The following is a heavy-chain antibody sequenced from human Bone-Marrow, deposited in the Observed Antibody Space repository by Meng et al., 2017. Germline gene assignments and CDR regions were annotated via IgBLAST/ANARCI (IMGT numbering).Heavy chain of an antibody. D-gene: IGHD3-3*01. CDR2: ISYDGSNK. CDR3: ARDTYDFWCGYFDY. CDR1: GFTFSSYA. Sequence: GESLKISCAASGFTFSSYAMHWVRQAPGKGLEWVAVISYDGSNKYYADSVKGRFTISRDNSKNTLYLQMNSLRAEDTAVYYCARDTYDFWCGYFDYWGQGTLVTVSS. V-gene: IGHV3-30*01. J-gene: IGHJ4*02.